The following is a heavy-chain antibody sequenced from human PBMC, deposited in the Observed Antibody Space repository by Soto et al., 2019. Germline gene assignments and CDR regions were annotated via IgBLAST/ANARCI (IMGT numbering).Heavy chain of an antibody. V-gene: IGHV1-69*12. Sequence: QVQLVQSGAEVKKPGSSVKVSCKASGGTFSSYTISWVRQAPGQGLEWMGGIISIFDTANYAQKFQDRVTITADESTSTAYMELSSLRSEDTAVHYCARLVGDFNWFDPWGQGTLVTVSS. J-gene: IGHJ5*02. CDR3: ARLVGDFNWFDP. CDR2: IISIFDTA. CDR1: GGTFSSYT. D-gene: IGHD3-3*01.